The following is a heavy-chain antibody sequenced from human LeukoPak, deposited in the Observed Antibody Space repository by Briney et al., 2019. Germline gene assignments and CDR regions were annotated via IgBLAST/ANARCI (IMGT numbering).Heavy chain of an antibody. CDR1: GFSFSSYW. CDR2: IKRDGSEK. Sequence: PGGSLRLSCAASGFSFSSYWMNWVRQAPGKGLEWVAYIKRDGSEKYYVDSVKGRFTISRDNAKNSLYLQMNSLRVEDTAVYYCARDLDTRNSYEFAYWGQGTLVTVSS. V-gene: IGHV3-7*04. D-gene: IGHD5-18*01. CDR3: ARDLDTRNSYEFAY. J-gene: IGHJ4*02.